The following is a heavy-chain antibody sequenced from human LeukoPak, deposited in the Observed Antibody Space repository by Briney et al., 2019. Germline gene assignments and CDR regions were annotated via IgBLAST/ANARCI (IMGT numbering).Heavy chain of an antibody. V-gene: IGHV3-21*01. CDR3: ARDPAWGYSYGTKYYFDY. Sequence: KSGGSLRLSCAASGFTFSPYSMNWVRQAPGKGLEWVSSISSSSTYIYYADSVKGRFTISRDNAKNSLYLQMNSLRAEDTAVYYCARDPAWGYSYGTKYYFDYWGQGTLVTVSS. J-gene: IGHJ4*02. CDR1: GFTFSPYS. CDR2: ISSSSTYI. D-gene: IGHD5-18*01.